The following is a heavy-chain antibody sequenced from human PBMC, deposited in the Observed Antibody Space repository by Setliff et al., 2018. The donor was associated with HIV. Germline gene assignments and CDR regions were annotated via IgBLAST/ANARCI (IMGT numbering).Heavy chain of an antibody. V-gene: IGHV4-4*07. CDR3: ARTFGDLKHYNYYYTIDV. Sequence: SETLSLTCTVSGGSISNYYWSWIRQPAGKGLEWIGRIQTSGSTNYNPSLKSRVTISVDTSKNQFSLKLSSVTAADTAVYYCARTFGDLKHYNYYYTIDVWGQGTTVTVSS. CDR2: IQTSGST. D-gene: IGHD3-10*01. CDR1: GGSISNYY. J-gene: IGHJ6*02.